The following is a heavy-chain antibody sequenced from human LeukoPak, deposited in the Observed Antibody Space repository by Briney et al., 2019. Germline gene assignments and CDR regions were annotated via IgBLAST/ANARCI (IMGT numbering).Heavy chain of an antibody. CDR2: IYGSGGST. V-gene: IGHV3-23*01. CDR1: GFTFSSYA. CDR3: AKDIDPISSSWDASDV. D-gene: IGHD6-13*01. J-gene: IGHJ3*01. Sequence: TGGSLRLSCAASGFTFSSYAMSWVRQAAGKGLEWVSAIYGSGGSTYYADSVKGRFTISRDNSKNTLYLQMNSLRADDTAVYYCAKDIDPISSSWDASDVWGQGTMVTVSS.